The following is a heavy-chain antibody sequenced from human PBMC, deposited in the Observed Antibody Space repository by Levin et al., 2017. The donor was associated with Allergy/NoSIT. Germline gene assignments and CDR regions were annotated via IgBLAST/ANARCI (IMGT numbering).Heavy chain of an antibody. D-gene: IGHD4-11*01. CDR1: GGSISSYY. CDR3: ARDNAVTKPYYYYYGMDV. J-gene: IGHJ6*02. V-gene: IGHV4-59*01. Sequence: SETLSLTCTVSGGSISSYYWSWIRQPPGKGLEWIGYIYHSGSTNYNPSLKSRVTISVDTSKNQFSLKLSSVTAADTAVYYCARDNAVTKPYYYYYGMDVWGQGTTVTVSS. CDR2: IYHSGST.